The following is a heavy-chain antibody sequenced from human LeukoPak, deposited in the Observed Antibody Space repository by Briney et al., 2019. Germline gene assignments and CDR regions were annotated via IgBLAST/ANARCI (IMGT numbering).Heavy chain of an antibody. V-gene: IGHV1-69*05. CDR1: VGTFTRYS. J-gene: IGHJ5*02. Sequence: SVKVSFKASVGTFTRYSISWVRQAPGQGLNCIAAIIPIFGTANYAQKFQGRVTITTDESTSKAYMELSSLRSEDTAVYYCARDYDFWSGYYRYNWFDPGGQGTLVIVSS. CDR3: ARDYDFWSGYYRYNWFDP. CDR2: IIPIFGTA. D-gene: IGHD3-3*01.